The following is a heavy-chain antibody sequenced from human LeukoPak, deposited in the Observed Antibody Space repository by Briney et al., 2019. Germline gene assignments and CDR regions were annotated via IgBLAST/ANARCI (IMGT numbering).Heavy chain of an antibody. V-gene: IGHV3-33*06. D-gene: IGHD6-19*01. J-gene: IGHJ4*02. Sequence: GRSLRLSCAASGFTFSSYGMHWVRQAPGKGLEWVAVIWYDGSNKYYADSVKGRYTISRDNSKNTLYLQMNSLRAEDTAVYYCAKDRSWLGDYWGQGTLVTVSS. CDR3: AKDRSWLGDY. CDR2: IWYDGSNK. CDR1: GFTFSSYG.